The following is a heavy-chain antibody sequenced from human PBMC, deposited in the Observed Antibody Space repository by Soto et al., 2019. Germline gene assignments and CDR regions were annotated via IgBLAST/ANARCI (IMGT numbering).Heavy chain of an antibody. V-gene: IGHV3-23*01. J-gene: IGHJ5*01. CDR3: TTHEEGAPWAGGFDS. CDR1: VFRFRTRA. CDR2: IRPGGDST. Sequence: PWWSLRLSCSASVFRFRTRAMSWFRQAPGKGLEWVASIRPGGDSTYYADSVKGRFAVSRDNSNVTLYLQMDSLRVEDTAIYYCTTHEEGAPWAGGFDSWGQGTLVTVSS. D-gene: IGHD1-26*01.